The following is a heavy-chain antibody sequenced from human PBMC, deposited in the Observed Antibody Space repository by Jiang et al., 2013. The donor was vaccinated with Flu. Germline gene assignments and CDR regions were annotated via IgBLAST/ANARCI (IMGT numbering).Heavy chain of an antibody. CDR1: GGSISSYY. CDR3: ARHVGMFRRFDY. CDR2: IYYSGST. D-gene: IGHD3-10*01. V-gene: IGHV4-59*08. Sequence: LLKPSETLSLTCTVSGGSISSYYWSWIRQPPGKGLEWIGYIYYSGSTNYNPSLKSRVTISVDTSKNQFSLKLSSVTAADTAVYYCARHVGMFRRFDYWSQGTLVTVSS. J-gene: IGHJ4*02.